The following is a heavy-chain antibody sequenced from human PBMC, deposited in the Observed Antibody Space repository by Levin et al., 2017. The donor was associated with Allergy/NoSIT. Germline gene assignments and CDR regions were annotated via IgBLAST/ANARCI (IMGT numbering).Heavy chain of an antibody. CDR2: TYYTGST. CDR1: GGSISSYF. CDR3: ARGIYYFRF. V-gene: IGHV4-59*01. D-gene: IGHD3-3*02. J-gene: IGHJ4*02. Sequence: SQTLSLTCTVSGGSISSYFWSWIRQPPGKGLEWIGYTYYTGSTNPNPSPQSRGTTPADTSKNIVSLILSSMSAAHTAVHVRARGIYYFRFCGKGTL.